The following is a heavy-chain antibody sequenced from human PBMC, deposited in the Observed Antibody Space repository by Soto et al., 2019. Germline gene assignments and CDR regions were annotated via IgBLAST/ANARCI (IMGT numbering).Heavy chain of an antibody. V-gene: IGHV4-39*01. CDR3: ARGKSVYSNSVVTFDY. J-gene: IGHJ4*02. CDR1: VGSVSSSSYY. D-gene: IGHD4-4*01. Sequence: PSETLALTCTVYVGSVSSSSYYWVWVRQPPGKGLEWIGNIYYSGSTNYNPSLKSRVTISVDKSKNQFSLKLSSVTAADTAVYYCARGKSVYSNSVVTFDYLAQGTLLTVSS. CDR2: IYYSGST.